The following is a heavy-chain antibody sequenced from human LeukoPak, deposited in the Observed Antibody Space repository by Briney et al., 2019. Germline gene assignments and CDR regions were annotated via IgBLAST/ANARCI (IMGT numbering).Heavy chain of an antibody. V-gene: IGHV1-2*06. CDR1: GYTFTGYY. Sequence: GASVKVSCKASGYTFTGYYMHWVRQAPGQGLEWMGRINPNSGGTNYAQKFQGRVTMTRDTSVSTAYMELSRLRSDDTAVYYCARSRTHIAARRPYYSDYWGQGTLVTVSS. CDR2: INPNSGGT. CDR3: ARSRTHIAARRPYYSDY. J-gene: IGHJ4*02. D-gene: IGHD6-6*01.